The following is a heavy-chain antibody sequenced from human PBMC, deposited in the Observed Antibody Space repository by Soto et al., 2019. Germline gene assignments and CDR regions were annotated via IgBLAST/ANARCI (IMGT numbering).Heavy chain of an antibody. CDR3: AREVPNPHDAFDI. CDR2: ISSSGSTI. J-gene: IGHJ3*02. Sequence: GGSLRLSCAASGFTFSSYEMNWVRQAPGKGLEWVSYISSSGSTIYYADSVKGRFTISRDNAKNSLYLQMNSLRAEDTVVYYCAREVPNPHDAFDIWGQGTMVTVSS. CDR1: GFTFSSYE. V-gene: IGHV3-48*03.